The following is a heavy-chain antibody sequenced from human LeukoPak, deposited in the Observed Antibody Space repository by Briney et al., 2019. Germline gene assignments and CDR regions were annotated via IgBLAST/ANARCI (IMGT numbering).Heavy chain of an antibody. CDR1: GYSISSGYY. D-gene: IGHD3-22*01. Sequence: SETLSLTCTVSGYSISSGYYWGWIRQPPGKGLEWIGSIYYSGSTYYNPSLESRVTISVDTSKNQFSLKLSSVTAADTAVYYCARDFLNYYYDSSGFIGYFDLWGRGTLVTVSS. J-gene: IGHJ2*01. V-gene: IGHV4-38-2*02. CDR2: IYYSGST. CDR3: ARDFLNYYYDSSGFIGYFDL.